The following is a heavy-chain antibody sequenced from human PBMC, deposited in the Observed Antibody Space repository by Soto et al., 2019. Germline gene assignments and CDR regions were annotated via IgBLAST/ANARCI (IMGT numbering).Heavy chain of an antibody. CDR1: GFSLSTSGVH. J-gene: IGHJ6*02. Sequence: QITLKESGPPLVKPTQTLTLTCTFSGFSLSTSGVHVGWIRQPPGKALDWLALIYWDDDKRYSPSLRSRLTISKDTSKNQVVLTMTNMDPVDTGTYFCVHGQGDYNYYYYGMDVWGQGTTVTVSS. CDR3: VHGQGDYNYYYYGMDV. CDR2: IYWDDDK. V-gene: IGHV2-5*02. D-gene: IGHD1-20*01.